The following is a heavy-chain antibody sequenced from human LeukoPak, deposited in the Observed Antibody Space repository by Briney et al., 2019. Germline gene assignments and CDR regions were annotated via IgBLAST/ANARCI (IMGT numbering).Heavy chain of an antibody. CDR1: GYTFTGYY. CDR3: ARIRDGYNDAYDI. Sequence: ASVKVSCKASGYTFTGYYMHWVRQAPGQGLEWMGWINPNSGGTNYAQKFQGRVTMARDTSISTAYMELSSLRSEDTAIYYCARIRDGYNDAYDIWGQGTVVTVPS. V-gene: IGHV1-2*02. J-gene: IGHJ3*02. CDR2: INPNSGGT. D-gene: IGHD5-24*01.